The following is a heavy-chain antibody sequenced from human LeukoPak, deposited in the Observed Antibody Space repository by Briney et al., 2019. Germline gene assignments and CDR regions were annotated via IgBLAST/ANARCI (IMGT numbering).Heavy chain of an antibody. Sequence: PSQTLSLTCTVSGGSISSGSYYWSWIRQPAGKGLEWIGRIYTSGSTNYNPSLKSRVTISVDTSKNQFSLKLSSVTAADTAVYYCARSPRAVPFDYWGQGTLVTVSS. CDR2: IYTSGST. CDR3: ARSPRAVPFDY. V-gene: IGHV4-61*02. D-gene: IGHD6-19*01. CDR1: GGSISSGSYY. J-gene: IGHJ4*02.